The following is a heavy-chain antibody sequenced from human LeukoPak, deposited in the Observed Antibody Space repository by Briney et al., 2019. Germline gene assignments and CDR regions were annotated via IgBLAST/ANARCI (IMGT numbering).Heavy chain of an antibody. Sequence: ASGKVSCKAAGGTFTSYAISWGPQAPGQGREGRGGIIAIIGTANYAQKFQGRVTITADKSTSTAYMELSSLRSEDTAVYYCAMGDYVWGSYRRHFDYWGQGTLVTVSS. J-gene: IGHJ4*02. CDR3: AMGDYVWGSYRRHFDY. CDR2: IIAIIGTA. V-gene: IGHV1-69*06. CDR1: GGTFTSYA. D-gene: IGHD3-16*02.